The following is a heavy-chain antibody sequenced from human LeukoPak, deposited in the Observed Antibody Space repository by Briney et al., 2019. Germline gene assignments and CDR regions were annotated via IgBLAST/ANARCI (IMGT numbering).Heavy chain of an antibody. J-gene: IGHJ3*02. V-gene: IGHV4-4*07. CDR3: ARESYNRGAFDI. CDR1: GGSISSYY. CDR2: IYTSGST. Sequence: SETLSLTCTVSGGSISSYYWSWIRQPAGKGLAWIGRIYTSGSTNYTPSLKSRVTMSVDTSKNQFSLKLSSVTAADTAVYYCARESYNRGAFDIWGQGTMVTVSS. D-gene: IGHD1-1*01.